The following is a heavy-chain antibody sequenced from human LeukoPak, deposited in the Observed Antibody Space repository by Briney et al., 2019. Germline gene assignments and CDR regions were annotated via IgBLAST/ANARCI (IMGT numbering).Heavy chain of an antibody. J-gene: IGHJ6*02. CDR3: ARGGRDRYCSSTSCYRHYYGMDV. V-gene: IGHV4-34*01. Sequence: SETLSLTCAVYGGSFSGYYWSWIRQPPGKGLEWIGVINHSGSTNYNPSLKSRVTTSVDTSKNQFSLKLSSVTAAGTAVYYCARGGRDRYCSSTSCYRHYYGMDVWGQGTTVTVSS. CDR2: INHSGST. CDR1: GGSFSGYY. D-gene: IGHD2-2*02.